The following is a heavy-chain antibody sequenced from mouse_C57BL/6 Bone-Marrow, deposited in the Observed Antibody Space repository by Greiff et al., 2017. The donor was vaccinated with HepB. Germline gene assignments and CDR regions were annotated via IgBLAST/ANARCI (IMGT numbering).Heavy chain of an antibody. V-gene: IGHV1-55*01. CDR3: ARQSYYGPSFAY. CDR2: IYPGSGST. D-gene: IGHD1-2*01. Sequence: QVQLQQPGAELVKPGASVKMSCKASGYTFTSYWITWVKQRPGQGLEWIGDIYPGSGSTNYNEKFKSKATLTVDTSSSTAYMQLSSLTSEDSAVYYCARQSYYGPSFAYWGQGTLVTVSA. CDR1: GYTFTSYW. J-gene: IGHJ3*01.